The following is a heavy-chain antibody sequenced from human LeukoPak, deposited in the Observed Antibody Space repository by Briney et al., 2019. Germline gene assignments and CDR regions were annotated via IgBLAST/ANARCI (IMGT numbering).Heavy chain of an antibody. D-gene: IGHD3-9*01. CDR1: GYTFTGYY. V-gene: IGHV1-2*02. J-gene: IGHJ4*02. CDR3: ARGERTYDILTGSLVDY. CDR2: INPNSGGT. Sequence: ASVKVSCKASGYTFTGYYMHWVRQAPGQGLEGMGWINPNSGGTNYAQKFQGRVTMTRDTSISTAYMELSRLRSDDTAVYYCARGERTYDILTGSLVDYWGQGTLVTVSS.